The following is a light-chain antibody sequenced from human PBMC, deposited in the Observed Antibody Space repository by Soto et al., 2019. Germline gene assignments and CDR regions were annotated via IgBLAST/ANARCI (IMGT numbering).Light chain of an antibody. CDR2: DVS. CDR3: CSYAGTSTYV. V-gene: IGLV2-11*01. J-gene: IGLJ1*01. CDR1: SSDVGDYDY. Sequence: QSVLTQPPSVSGSPGQSVTISCTGTSSDVGDYDYVSWYLQHPGTAPKLLISDVSRRHSGVPDRFSGSKSGNTASLTISGLQVDDEGDDYCCSYAGTSTYVFGPGTKVTVL.